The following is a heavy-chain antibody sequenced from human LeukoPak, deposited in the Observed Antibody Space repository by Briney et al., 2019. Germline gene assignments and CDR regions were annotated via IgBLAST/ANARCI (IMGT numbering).Heavy chain of an antibody. CDR1: GFTFSSYG. Sequence: PGGSLRLSCAASGFTFSSYGMHWVRQAPGKGLEWVAVIWYDGSNKYYADSVKGRFTISRDNAKNSLYLQMNSLRDEDTAVYYCARERDDYVWGSYRWFDYWGQGTLVTVSS. CDR2: IWYDGSNK. D-gene: IGHD3-16*02. CDR3: ARERDDYVWGSYRWFDY. V-gene: IGHV3-33*01. J-gene: IGHJ4*02.